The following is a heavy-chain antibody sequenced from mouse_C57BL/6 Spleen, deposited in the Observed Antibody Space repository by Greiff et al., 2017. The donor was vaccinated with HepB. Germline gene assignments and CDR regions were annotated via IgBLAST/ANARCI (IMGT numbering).Heavy chain of an antibody. Sequence: EVKVVESGEGLVKPGGSLKLSCAASGFTFSSYAMSWVRQTPEKRLEWVAYISSGGDYIYYADTVKGRFTISRDNARNTLYLQMSSLKSEDTAMYYCTRGCDYAWFAYWGQGTLVTVSA. J-gene: IGHJ3*01. CDR3: TRGCDYAWFAY. CDR2: ISSGGDYI. CDR1: GFTFSSYA. D-gene: IGHD2-4*01. V-gene: IGHV5-9-1*02.